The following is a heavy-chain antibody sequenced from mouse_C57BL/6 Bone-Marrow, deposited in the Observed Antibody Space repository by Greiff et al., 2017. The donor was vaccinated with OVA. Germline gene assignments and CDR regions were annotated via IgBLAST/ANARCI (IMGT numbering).Heavy chain of an antibody. J-gene: IGHJ1*03. CDR2: INPYNGDT. V-gene: IGHV1-20*01. Sequence: EVKLMESGPELVKPGDSVKISCKASGYSFTGYFMNWVMQSHGKSLEWIGRINPYNGDTFYNQKFKGKATLTVDKSSSTAHMEPRSLTSEDSAVYYCARAPYDGYYAWYFDVWGTGTTVTVSS. CDR3: ARAPYDGYYAWYFDV. D-gene: IGHD2-3*01. CDR1: GYSFTGYF.